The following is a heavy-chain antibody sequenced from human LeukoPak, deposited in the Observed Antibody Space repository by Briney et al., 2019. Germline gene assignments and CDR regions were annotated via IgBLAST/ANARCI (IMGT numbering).Heavy chain of an antibody. J-gene: IGHJ5*02. Sequence: SETLSLTCTVSGGSISSSSYYWGWIRQPPGKGLEWIGYIYYSGRTNYNPSLKSRVTISVDTSKNQFSLKLSSVTAADTAVYYCARDQNADYDSDSNGFDPWGQGTLVTVSS. CDR3: ARDQNADYDSDSNGFDP. CDR2: IYYSGRT. D-gene: IGHD3-22*01. CDR1: GGSISSSSYY. V-gene: IGHV4-61*01.